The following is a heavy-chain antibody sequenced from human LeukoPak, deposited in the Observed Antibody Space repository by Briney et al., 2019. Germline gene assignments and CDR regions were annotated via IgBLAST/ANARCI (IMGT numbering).Heavy chain of an antibody. CDR1: GFTFSSYA. D-gene: IGHD3-16*02. CDR3: AKDLTPGNAWGSYRFDY. Sequence: PGGSLRLSCAASGFTFSSYAMSWVRRAPGKGLEWVSGISGSGDSTYYADSVKGRFTISRDKSRNTLYLQMNSLGAADTAVYYCAKDLTPGNAWGSYRFDYWGQGTLVTVSS. J-gene: IGHJ4*02. V-gene: IGHV3-23*01. CDR2: ISGSGDST.